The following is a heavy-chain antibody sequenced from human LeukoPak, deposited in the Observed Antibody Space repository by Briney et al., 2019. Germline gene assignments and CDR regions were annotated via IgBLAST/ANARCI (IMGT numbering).Heavy chain of an antibody. CDR1: GFTFSHYW. Sequence: GGSLRLSCAASGFTFSHYWMTWVRQAPGKGLEWVAQINQDGSEEYYMDSVKARFTISRDNAKNSVFLQMNSLKAEDTAVYYCVRDGGVSGYDLLDYWGQGTLVTVSS. V-gene: IGHV3-7*01. CDR2: INQDGSEE. CDR3: VRDGGVSGYDLLDY. D-gene: IGHD5-12*01. J-gene: IGHJ4*02.